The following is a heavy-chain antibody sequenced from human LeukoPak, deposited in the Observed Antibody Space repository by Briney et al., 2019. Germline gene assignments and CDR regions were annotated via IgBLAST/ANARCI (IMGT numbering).Heavy chain of an antibody. J-gene: IGHJ4*02. CDR3: ARNYGGTSKYFDY. CDR2: ISPNSGGT. D-gene: IGHD4-23*01. CDR1: GYSFNDYY. V-gene: IGHV1-2*02. Sequence: ASEKVSCKASGYSFNDYYIHWVRQAPGQGLEWMGWISPNSGGTNYAQNFQGRVTMTRDTSITTAYMELSGLTSDDTALYYCARNYGGTSKYFDYWGQGTLVTV.